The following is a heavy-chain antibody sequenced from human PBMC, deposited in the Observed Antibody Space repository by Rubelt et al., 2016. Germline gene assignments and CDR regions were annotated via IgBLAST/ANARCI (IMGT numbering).Heavy chain of an antibody. CDR3: ARVGDDYGGPLFDY. J-gene: IGHJ4*02. CDR1: GGSISSTNYY. CDR2: IYHSGST. V-gene: IGHV4-39*07. Sequence: QLQLQESGPGLVKPSETLSLTCTVSGGSISSTNYYWGWIRQPPGKGLEWIGEIYHSGSTNYNPSLKSRVTISVDKSKNQFSLKLSSVTAADTAVYYCARVGDDYGGPLFDYWGQGTLVTVSS. D-gene: IGHD4-23*01.